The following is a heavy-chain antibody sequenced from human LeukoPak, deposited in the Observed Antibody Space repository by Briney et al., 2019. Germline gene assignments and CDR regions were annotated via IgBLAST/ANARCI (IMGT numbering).Heavy chain of an antibody. CDR3: ARGHSSGWYYFDS. V-gene: IGHV3-23*01. CDR1: GFTFSNYA. D-gene: IGHD6-19*01. J-gene: IGHJ4*02. CDR2: ITDSGGDT. Sequence: GGSLRLSCAASGFTFSNYAMSWVRQAPGKGLEWFSAITDSGGDTYHADSVKGRFTISRDNSMNTLYLQMSSLRAEDTAVYWCARGHSSGWYYFDSWGQGTLVTVSS.